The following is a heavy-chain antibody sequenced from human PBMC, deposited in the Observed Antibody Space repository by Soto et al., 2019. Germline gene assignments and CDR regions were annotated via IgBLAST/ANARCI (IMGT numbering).Heavy chain of an antibody. CDR3: ASLGHPGN. J-gene: IGHJ4*01. CDR2: VIPILGTA. V-gene: IGHV1-69*01. Sequence: QVQLVQSGAEVKKPGSSVKVSCTASGGSLRKSVISWVRQAPAQSLEWMGGVIPILGTANYAQKVQGRVTMTADAANSTAYMDLSSLSPAATAVYYCASLGHPGNCGPGTLVIVSS. CDR1: GGSLRKSV.